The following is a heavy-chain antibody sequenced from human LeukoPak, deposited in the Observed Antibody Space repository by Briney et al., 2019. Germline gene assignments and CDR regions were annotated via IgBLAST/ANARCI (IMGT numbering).Heavy chain of an antibody. CDR1: GYTFTGYY. J-gene: IGHJ3*02. D-gene: IGHD2-21*02. Sequence: ASVKVSCKASGYTFTGYYMHWVRQAPGQGLEWMAWINPNSGATNYAQKFQGRVTMTRDTSISTAYMDLNRLTSDDTAVYYCAREGDASLAFDIWGQGTMVTVSS. CDR2: INPNSGAT. V-gene: IGHV1-2*02. CDR3: AREGDASLAFDI.